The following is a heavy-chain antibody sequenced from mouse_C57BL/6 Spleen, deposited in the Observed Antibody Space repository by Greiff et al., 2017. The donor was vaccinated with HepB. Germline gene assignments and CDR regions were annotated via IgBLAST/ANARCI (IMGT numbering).Heavy chain of an antibody. Sequence: VQLKQSGPELVKPGASVKMSCKASGYTFTDYNMHWVKQSHGKSLEWIGYINPNNGGTSYNQKFKGKATLTVNKSSSTAYMELRSLTSEDSAVYYCARSENYYGSSYFDYWGQGTTLTVSS. CDR3: ARSENYYGSSYFDY. CDR1: GYTFTDYN. D-gene: IGHD1-1*01. J-gene: IGHJ2*01. V-gene: IGHV1-22*01. CDR2: INPNNGGT.